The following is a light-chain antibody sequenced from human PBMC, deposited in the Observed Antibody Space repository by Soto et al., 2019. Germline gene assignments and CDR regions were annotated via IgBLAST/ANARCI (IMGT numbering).Light chain of an antibody. CDR2: KVS. J-gene: IGKJ5*01. Sequence: EVVVTQSPLSLPVTLGQAASISCRSSQSLVHRDGNTYLSWFRQRPGQSPRRLIYKVSNRDSRVPARFSGSGSGTDFALKISRVEAEDVGVYYCMQGTHWPITFGQGTRLEIK. CDR1: QSLVHRDGNTY. V-gene: IGKV2-30*02. CDR3: MQGTHWPIT.